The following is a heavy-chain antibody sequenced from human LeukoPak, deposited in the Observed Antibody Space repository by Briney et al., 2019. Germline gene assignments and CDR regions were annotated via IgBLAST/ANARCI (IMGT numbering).Heavy chain of an antibody. V-gene: IGHV1-2*02. CDR3: ARMALDGGDSIGFDS. CDR2: INPKIGDA. J-gene: IGHJ5*01. D-gene: IGHD2-21*02. Sequence: GASVKVSCKASGYTFTDYFIHWVRQPPGKGLEWMGGINPKIGDASYAQKFQDRVTMTRDRSINTAYMELSRLTSDDTAVYYCARMALDGGDSIGFDSWGQGTLVTVSS. CDR1: GYTFTDYF.